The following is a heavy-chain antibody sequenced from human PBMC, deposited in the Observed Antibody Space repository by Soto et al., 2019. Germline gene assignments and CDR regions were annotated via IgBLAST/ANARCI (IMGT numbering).Heavy chain of an antibody. J-gene: IGHJ4*02. V-gene: IGHV1-69*01. Sequence: QVQLVQSGAEVKKPGSSVKVSCKASGGTFSSYAISWVRQAPGQGLEWMGGIIPIFGTANYAQKFQGRVTITADESTSTAYMELSSLRSEDTAVYYCASGSYDILTGYLYYFDYWGQGTLVTVSS. CDR1: GGTFSSYA. CDR2: IIPIFGTA. CDR3: ASGSYDILTGYLYYFDY. D-gene: IGHD3-9*01.